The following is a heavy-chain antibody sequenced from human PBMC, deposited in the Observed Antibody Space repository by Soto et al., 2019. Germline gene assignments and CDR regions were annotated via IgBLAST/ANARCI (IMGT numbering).Heavy chain of an antibody. CDR2: ISGSGGST. Sequence: GGSLRLSCAASGFTFSSYAMSWVRQAPGKGLEWVSAISGSGGSTYDADSVKGRFTISRDNSKNTLYLQMNSLRAADTAVYYCAKELTIFGVVNYFDYWGQGTLVTVSS. J-gene: IGHJ4*02. V-gene: IGHV3-23*01. D-gene: IGHD3-3*01. CDR1: GFTFSSYA. CDR3: AKELTIFGVVNYFDY.